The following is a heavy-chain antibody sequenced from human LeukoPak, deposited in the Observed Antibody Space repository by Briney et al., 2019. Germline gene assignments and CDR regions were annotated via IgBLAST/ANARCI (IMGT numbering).Heavy chain of an antibody. CDR3: ARGKSPGGGVILGDSGAFDI. Sequence: SVKVSCKASGGTFSSYAISWVRQAPGQGLEWMGGIIPIFGTANYAQKFQGRVTITTDESTSTAYMELSSLRSEDTAVYYCARGKSPGGGVILGDSGAFDIWGQGTMVTVSS. V-gene: IGHV1-69*05. CDR1: GGTFSSYA. D-gene: IGHD3-16*02. CDR2: IIPIFGTA. J-gene: IGHJ3*02.